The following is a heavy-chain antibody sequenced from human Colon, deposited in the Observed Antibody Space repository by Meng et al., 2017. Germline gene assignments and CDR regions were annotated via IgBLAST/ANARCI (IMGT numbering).Heavy chain of an antibody. D-gene: IGHD1-14*01. Sequence: QLLPGESGGGVGQPGRSLRLSCVASGFNFNTYAMHWVRQAPGKGLEWVAVISSDANYKYYAASVQGRFSISRDNSENTVYLQMNSLRPEDMSTYYCASSHNLYLVYWGQGTLVTVSS. V-gene: IGHV3-30*01. CDR3: ASSHNLYLVY. CDR1: GFNFNTYA. CDR2: ISSDANYK. J-gene: IGHJ4*02.